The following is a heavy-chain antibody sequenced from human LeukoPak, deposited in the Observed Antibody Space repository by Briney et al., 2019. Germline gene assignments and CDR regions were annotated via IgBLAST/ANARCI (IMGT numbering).Heavy chain of an antibody. V-gene: IGHV4-59*01. CDR1: GGTFNIFY. CDR2: ISDSAST. J-gene: IGHJ4*02. Sequence: PAETLSLTCNASGGTFNIFYWNWIRQPPGKGLEWIGSISDSASTNYNPSLESRVIISVDTSKNRFSLKLNSVTPADTAVYFCARGTSKTFDYWGQGTLVTVSS. CDR3: ARGTSKTFDY.